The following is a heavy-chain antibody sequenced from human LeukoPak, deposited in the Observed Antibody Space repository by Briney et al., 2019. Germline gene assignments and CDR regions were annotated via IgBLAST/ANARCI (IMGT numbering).Heavy chain of an antibody. CDR2: ISAYNGNT. D-gene: IGHD3-10*01. Sequence: ASVKVSCKASGYTFTSYAMHWVRQAPGQRLEWMGWISAYNGNTNYAQKLQGRVTMTTDTSTSTAYMELRSLRSDDTAVYYCARAVTMVRGVQDAFDIWGQGTMVTVSS. CDR1: GYTFTSYA. V-gene: IGHV1-18*01. J-gene: IGHJ3*02. CDR3: ARAVTMVRGVQDAFDI.